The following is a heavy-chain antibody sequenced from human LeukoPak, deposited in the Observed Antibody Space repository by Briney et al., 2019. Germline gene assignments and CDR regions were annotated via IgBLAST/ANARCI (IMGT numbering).Heavy chain of an antibody. CDR3: ARAYYYGSGERIDAFDI. Sequence: SVKVSRKASGGTFSSYAISWVRQAPGQGLEWMGGIIPIFGTANYAQKFQGRVTITTDESTSTAYMELSSLRSEDTAVYYCARAYYYGSGERIDAFDIWGQGTMVTVSS. CDR2: IIPIFGTA. J-gene: IGHJ3*02. CDR1: GGTFSSYA. D-gene: IGHD3-10*01. V-gene: IGHV1-69*05.